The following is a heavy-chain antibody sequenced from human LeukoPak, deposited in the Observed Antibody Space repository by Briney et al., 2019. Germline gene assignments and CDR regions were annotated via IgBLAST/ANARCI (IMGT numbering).Heavy chain of an antibody. CDR1: GGSFSGYY. V-gene: IGHV4-34*01. Sequence: SETLSLTCAVYGGSFSGYYWSWIRQPPGKGLEWIGEINHSGSTNYNPSLKSRVTISVDTSKSQFSLKLSSVTAADTAVYYCATRLRSALDYWGQGTLVTVSS. J-gene: IGHJ4*02. CDR3: ATRLRSALDY. D-gene: IGHD3-3*01. CDR2: INHSGST.